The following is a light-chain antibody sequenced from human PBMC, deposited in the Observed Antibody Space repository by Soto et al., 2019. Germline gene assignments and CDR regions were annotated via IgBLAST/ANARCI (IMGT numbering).Light chain of an antibody. CDR2: GAS. V-gene: IGKV3-20*01. CDR1: QSFNSIY. CDR3: HQYDDGPYT. Sequence: EVVLTQPPVTLSLSPGERATLSCRASQSFNSIYLAWYQQKPGQAPRLLIYGASTRATGIPDRFSGSGSGTDFTLTISSLQSEDFAVYYCHQYDDGPYTFGQGTKVDIK. J-gene: IGKJ2*01.